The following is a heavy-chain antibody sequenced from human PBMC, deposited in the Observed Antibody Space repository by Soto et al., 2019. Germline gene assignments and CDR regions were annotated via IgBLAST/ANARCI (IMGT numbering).Heavy chain of an antibody. Sequence: ASVKVSCKASGYTFTSYDINWVRQATGQGLEWKGWMNPNSGNTGYAQKFQGRVTMTRNTSISTAYMELSSLRSEDTAVYYCARGLGYCSSPCGAFDIWGQGTMVTVSS. CDR2: MNPNSGNT. V-gene: IGHV1-8*01. D-gene: IGHD2-2*01. CDR3: ARGLGYCSSPCGAFDI. J-gene: IGHJ3*02. CDR1: GYTFTSYD.